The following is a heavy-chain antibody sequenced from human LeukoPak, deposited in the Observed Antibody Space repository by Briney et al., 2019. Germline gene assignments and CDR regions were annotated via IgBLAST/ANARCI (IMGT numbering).Heavy chain of an antibody. CDR2: IYTSGST. D-gene: IGHD3-22*01. CDR1: GGSISSYY. V-gene: IGHV4-4*07. CDR3: ARLTYYYDSSGYYSYYYYYMDV. J-gene: IGHJ6*03. Sequence: SETLSLTCTVSGGSISSYYWSWIRQPAGKGLEWIGRIYTSGSTNYNPSLKSRVTMSVDTSKNQFSLKLSSVTAADTAVYYCARLTYYYDSSGYYSYYYYYMDVWGKGTTVTISS.